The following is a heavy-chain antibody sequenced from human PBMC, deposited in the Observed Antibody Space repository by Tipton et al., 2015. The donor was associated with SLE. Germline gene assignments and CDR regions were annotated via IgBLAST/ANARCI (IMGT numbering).Heavy chain of an antibody. CDR2: VYGTGNT. V-gene: IGHV4-59*02. Sequence: TLSLTCTVSGASVRNHYWSWIRQSPGKGLEWIGYVYGTGNTDYIPSLKSRVTLSVDTSKNQFSLQLTSATAADTAVYYCARDSTRWSFWGQGTLVTVSS. D-gene: IGHD2/OR15-2a*01. CDR1: GASVRNHY. J-gene: IGHJ4*02. CDR3: ARDSTRWSF.